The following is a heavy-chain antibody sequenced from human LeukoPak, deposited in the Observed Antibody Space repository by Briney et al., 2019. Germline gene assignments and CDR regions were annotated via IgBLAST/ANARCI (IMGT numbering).Heavy chain of an antibody. CDR2: IKQDGSEK. D-gene: IGHD4-17*01. V-gene: IGHV3-7*01. CDR3: ARSLKWKYGDYVDRKLVWVDP. J-gene: IGHJ5*02. Sequence: GGSLRLSCAASGFTFSSYWMSWVRQAPGKGLEWVANIKQDGSEKYYVDSVKGRFTISRDNAKNSLYLQMNSLRAEDTAVYYCARSLKWKYGDYVDRKLVWVDPWGQGTLVTVSS. CDR1: GFTFSSYW.